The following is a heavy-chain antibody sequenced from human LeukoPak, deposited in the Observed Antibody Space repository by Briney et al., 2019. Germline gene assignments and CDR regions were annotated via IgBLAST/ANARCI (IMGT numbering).Heavy chain of an antibody. Sequence: GGSLRLSCAASGFTFSTYWMSWVRQAPGKGLEWVANINQDGGQKRYVGSVQGRFTVSRDNTKNSLFLQMNSVRAEDTAVYYCARLKDDVTKFDYWGQGTLVTVAS. V-gene: IGHV3-7*01. J-gene: IGHJ4*02. CDR3: ARLKDDVTKFDY. D-gene: IGHD2-8*01. CDR2: INQDGGQK. CDR1: GFTFSTYW.